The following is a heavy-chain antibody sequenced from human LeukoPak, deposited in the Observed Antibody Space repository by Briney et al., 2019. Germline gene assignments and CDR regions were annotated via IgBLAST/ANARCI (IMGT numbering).Heavy chain of an antibody. CDR3: ARPGGGGHFDY. D-gene: IGHD3-10*01. Sequence: SETLSLTCTVSGGSISSYYWSWIRQPPGKGLEYIGYVSYSGTTNYSPSLKSRVTISVDTSKNQFSLKLSSVTAADTAVYYCARPGGGGHFDYWGQGTLVTVSS. CDR2: VSYSGTT. CDR1: GGSISSYY. J-gene: IGHJ4*02. V-gene: IGHV4-59*08.